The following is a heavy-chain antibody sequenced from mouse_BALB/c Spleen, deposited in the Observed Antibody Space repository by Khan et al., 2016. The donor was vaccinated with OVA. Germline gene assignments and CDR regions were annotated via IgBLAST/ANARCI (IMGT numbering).Heavy chain of an antibody. J-gene: IGHJ4*01. Sequence: EVQLQESGAELVKPGASVKLSCTASGFNIKDTYMHWVKHSPEQGLVCIGMNAPANVNTKHDPKFQGKATITADTSSNIAYLQLSSLTSVDNAVVYFASGVDFAMDYSVQATSVTVSS. CDR3: ASGVDFAMDY. V-gene: IGHV14-3*02. CDR2: NAPANVNT. CDR1: GFNIKDTY.